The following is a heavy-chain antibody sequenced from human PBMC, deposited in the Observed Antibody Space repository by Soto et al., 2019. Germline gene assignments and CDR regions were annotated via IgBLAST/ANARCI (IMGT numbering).Heavy chain of an antibody. Sequence: PVGSLRLFCPASGFIFGDYGMSWVRLAPGKGLEYIGLIRNKGYGESTEYAASVKGRFTISRDDSKNIVYLQMNSLKAEDTGVYFCTRFLAARFDFWGQGTLVTVSS. CDR1: GFIFGDYG. D-gene: IGHD6-13*01. J-gene: IGHJ4*02. CDR2: IRNKGYGEST. CDR3: TRFLAARFDF. V-gene: IGHV3-49*04.